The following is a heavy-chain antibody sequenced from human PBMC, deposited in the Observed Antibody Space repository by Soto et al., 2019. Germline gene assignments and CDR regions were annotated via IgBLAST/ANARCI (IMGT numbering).Heavy chain of an antibody. J-gene: IGHJ3*01. CDR3: ANSFGVAFDV. D-gene: IGHD2-8*01. CDR1: GFTFSSFA. Sequence: EVQLLESGGGLVQPGGSLRLSCAASGFTFSSFAMSWVRQAPGKGLEWVSGISGSGDTTYYADSMKGRFTISRDNSKNTLCLRMDSLRAEDTAVYYCANSFGVAFDVWGQGTMVTVSS. V-gene: IGHV3-23*01. CDR2: ISGSGDTT.